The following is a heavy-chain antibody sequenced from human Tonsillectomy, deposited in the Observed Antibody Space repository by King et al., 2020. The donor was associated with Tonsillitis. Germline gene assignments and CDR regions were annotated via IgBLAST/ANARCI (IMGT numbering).Heavy chain of an antibody. Sequence: QLQESGPGLVKPSETLSLTCTVSGGSISSYYWSWIRQPAGKGLEWIGRIYTSGSTNYNPSLKSRVTMSVDTSKIQFSLKLSSVTAADTAVDYCAGDRVTTSEDAFDIWGQGTMVTVSS. CDR2: IYTSGST. V-gene: IGHV4-4*07. CDR1: GGSISSYY. J-gene: IGHJ3*02. CDR3: AGDRVTTSEDAFDI. D-gene: IGHD4-17*01.